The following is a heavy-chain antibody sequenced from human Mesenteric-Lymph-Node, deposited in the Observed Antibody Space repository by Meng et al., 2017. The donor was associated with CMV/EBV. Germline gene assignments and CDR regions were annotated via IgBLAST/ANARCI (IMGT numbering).Heavy chain of an antibody. J-gene: IGHJ4*02. V-gene: IGHV1-2*02. Sequence: ASVKVSCKASGYTFTGYYMHWVRQAPGQGLEWMGWINPNSGGTNYAQKFQGRVTMTRDTSISTAYMEPSRLRSDDTAVYYCARDQEAVAGTDYWGQGTLVTVSS. D-gene: IGHD6-19*01. CDR2: INPNSGGT. CDR1: GYTFTGYY. CDR3: ARDQEAVAGTDY.